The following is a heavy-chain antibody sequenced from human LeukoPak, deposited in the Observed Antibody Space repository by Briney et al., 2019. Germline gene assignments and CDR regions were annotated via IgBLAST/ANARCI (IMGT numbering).Heavy chain of an antibody. J-gene: IGHJ2*01. V-gene: IGHV4-38-2*02. D-gene: IGHD2-15*01. CDR3: ARVEVPRDINDWYFDL. Sequence: SETLSHTCTVSGYSIAHGFFWAWIRQPPGGGLEWIGSLYHSGTTYYHTSLKSRISTSVDTSKNQFSLKLRLVTAADTAVYYCARVEVPRDINDWYFDLWGRGTLVTVSS. CDR1: GYSIAHGFF. CDR2: LYHSGTT.